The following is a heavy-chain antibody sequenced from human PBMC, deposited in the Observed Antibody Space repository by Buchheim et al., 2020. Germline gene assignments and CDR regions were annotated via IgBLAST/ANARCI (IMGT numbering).Heavy chain of an antibody. CDR1: GFTFTDYY. D-gene: IGHD3-10*01. Sequence: QVQLVESGGGLVKPGGSLRLSCAASGFTFTDYYMTWIRQAPGKGLEWLSYIGNSGSTKHYADSVRGRFTISRDNAENSLYLEMNGLRVDETAVYDWARCPYKYGWGSYSLDYWGEG. J-gene: IGHJ4*02. CDR2: IGNSGSTK. CDR3: ARCPYKYGWGSYSLDY. V-gene: IGHV3-11*01.